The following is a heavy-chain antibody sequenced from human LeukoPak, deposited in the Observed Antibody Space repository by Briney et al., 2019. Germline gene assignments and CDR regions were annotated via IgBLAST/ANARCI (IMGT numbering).Heavy chain of an antibody. CDR3: ARGGVLTAFDI. CDR1: GGSFSGYY. J-gene: IGHJ3*02. CDR2: TNHSGST. V-gene: IGHV4-34*01. Sequence: SETLSLTCAVYGGSFSGYYWGWIRQPPGKGLEWIGETNHSGSTNYNPSLKSRVTISVDTSKNQFSLKLSSVTAADTAVYYCARGGVLTAFDIWGQGTLVTVSS. D-gene: IGHD3-10*01.